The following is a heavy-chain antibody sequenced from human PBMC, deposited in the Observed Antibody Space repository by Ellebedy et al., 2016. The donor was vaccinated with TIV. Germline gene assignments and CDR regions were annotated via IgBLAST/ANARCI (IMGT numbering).Heavy chain of an antibody. CDR2: VNWAASST. Sequence: GESLKISXAASGFTFGDYVMSWVRQASGKGIEWVAGVNWAASSTRYADSVEGRFTVSRDNSKNFLYLQMTSLRAEDTAFYYCATTSGWPPADFQHWGQGNPVIVSS. J-gene: IGHJ1*01. D-gene: IGHD6-19*01. CDR1: GFTFGDYV. V-gene: IGHV3-20*04. CDR3: ATTSGWPPADFQH.